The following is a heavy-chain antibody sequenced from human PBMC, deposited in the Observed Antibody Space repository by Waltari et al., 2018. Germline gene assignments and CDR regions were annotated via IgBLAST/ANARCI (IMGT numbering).Heavy chain of an antibody. D-gene: IGHD1-1*01. CDR2: IYYSGST. CDR3: ARGGSNWDAWFDP. J-gene: IGHJ5*02. CDR1: GDSISSGAYY. Sequence: QVQLQESGPGLVKPSQTLSLTCTVSGDSISSGAYYWRWIRQPPGKGLEWIGYIYYSGSTYYNPALKSRLTISVDTSKNQFSLNLNSVTAADTAVYYCARGGSNWDAWFDPWGQGTLVSVSS. V-gene: IGHV4-30-4*01.